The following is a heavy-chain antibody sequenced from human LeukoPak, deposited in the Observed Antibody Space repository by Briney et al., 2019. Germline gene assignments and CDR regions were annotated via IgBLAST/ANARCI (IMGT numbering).Heavy chain of an antibody. J-gene: IGHJ4*02. CDR3: ARVDVLLWFGELYH. CDR1: GYTFTSYG. V-gene: IGHV1-18*01. D-gene: IGHD3-10*01. CDR2: ISAYNGNT. Sequence: GALVKVSCKASGYTFTSYGISWVRQAPGQGLEWMGWISAYNGNTNYAQKLQGRVTMTTDTSTSTAYMELRSLRSDDTAVYYCARVDVLLWFGELYHWGQGTLVTVSS.